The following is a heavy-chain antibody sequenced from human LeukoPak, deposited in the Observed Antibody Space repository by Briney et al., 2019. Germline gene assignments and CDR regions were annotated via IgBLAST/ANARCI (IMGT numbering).Heavy chain of an antibody. Sequence: GGSLRLSCAASGFTFSTYAMSWVRQTPGKGLEWVSAISGSGGSTYYADSVKGRFTISRDNSKSTLYLQMNSLRAEDTAVYYCAKSRVSYYYVMDVWGQGTTVTVSS. CDR3: AKSRVSYYYVMDV. CDR1: GFTFSTYA. CDR2: ISGSGGST. J-gene: IGHJ6*02. V-gene: IGHV3-23*01.